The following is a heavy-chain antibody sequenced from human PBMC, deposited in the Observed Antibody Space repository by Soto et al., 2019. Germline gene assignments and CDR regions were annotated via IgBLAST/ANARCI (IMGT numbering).Heavy chain of an antibody. V-gene: IGHV1-2*04. J-gene: IGHJ5*02. Sequence: ASVKVSCKASGYTFTGYYMHWVRQAPGQGLEWMGWINPNSGGTNYAQKFQGWVTMTRDTSISTAYMELSRLRSDDTAVYYCARGNSRPYYYYYYMDPWGQGTLVTVSS. D-gene: IGHD1-26*01. CDR3: ARGNSRPYYYYYYMDP. CDR1: GYTFTGYY. CDR2: INPNSGGT.